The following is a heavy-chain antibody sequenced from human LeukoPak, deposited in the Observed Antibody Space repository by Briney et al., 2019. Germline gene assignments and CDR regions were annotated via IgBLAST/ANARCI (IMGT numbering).Heavy chain of an antibody. Sequence: PGGSLRLSCAASGFTFSGYWMSWVRQAPGKGLEWVANIKQDGSEKYYVDSVKGRFTISRDNAKNSLYLQMNSLRVEDTAVYYCARDCSSTNCYRGGFDPWGQGTLVTVSS. V-gene: IGHV3-7*01. D-gene: IGHD2-2*01. CDR1: GFTFSGYW. J-gene: IGHJ5*02. CDR3: ARDCSSTNCYRGGFDP. CDR2: IKQDGSEK.